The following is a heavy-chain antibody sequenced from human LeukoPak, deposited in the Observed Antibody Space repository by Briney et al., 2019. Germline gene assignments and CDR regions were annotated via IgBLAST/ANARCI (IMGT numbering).Heavy chain of an antibody. J-gene: IGHJ4*02. Sequence: GASVKVSCKASGYTFTSYYMHWVRQAPGQGLEWMGIINPSGGSTSYARKFQGRVTMTRDTSTSTVYMELSSLRSEDTAVYYCARAAYRRDGYNSYFFDYWGQGTLVTVSS. V-gene: IGHV1-46*01. CDR1: GYTFTSYY. CDR2: INPSGGST. D-gene: IGHD5-24*01. CDR3: ARAAYRRDGYNSYFFDY.